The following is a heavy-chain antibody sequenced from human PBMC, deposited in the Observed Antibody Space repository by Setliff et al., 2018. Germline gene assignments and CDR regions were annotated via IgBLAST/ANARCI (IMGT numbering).Heavy chain of an antibody. Sequence: GGSLRLSCAVSGFSVSSNFMSWVRQAPGKGLEWVSVIYSDGARYSADSLKGRFTISRDTSKNTLYLQMNSLRPEDTAVYYCARDTDYYGSGTSGYFDYWGQGSLVTVSS. CDR1: GFSVSSNF. CDR3: ARDTDYYGSGTSGYFDY. CDR2: IYSDGAR. V-gene: IGHV3-66*02. J-gene: IGHJ4*02. D-gene: IGHD3-10*01.